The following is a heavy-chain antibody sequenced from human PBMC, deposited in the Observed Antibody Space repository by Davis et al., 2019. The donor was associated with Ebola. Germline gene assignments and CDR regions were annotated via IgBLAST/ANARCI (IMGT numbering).Heavy chain of an antibody. CDR2: IYYSGST. CDR1: GGSISSGGYY. CDR3: ARDPHLCSNTSCPYGSGAFDI. Sequence: PSETLSLTCTVSGGSISSGGYYWSWIRQHPGKGLEWIGYIYYSGSTYYNPSLKSRVTISVDTSKNQFSLKLSSVTAADTAVYYCARDPHLCSNTSCPYGSGAFDIWGQGTMVTVSS. V-gene: IGHV4-31*03. D-gene: IGHD2-2*01. J-gene: IGHJ3*02.